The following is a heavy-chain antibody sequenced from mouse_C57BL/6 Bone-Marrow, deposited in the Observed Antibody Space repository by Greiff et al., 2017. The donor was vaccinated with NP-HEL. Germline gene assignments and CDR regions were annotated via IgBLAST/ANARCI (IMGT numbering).Heavy chain of an antibody. D-gene: IGHD1-1*01. Sequence: QVQLQQPGAELVRPGTSVKLSCKASGYTFTSYWMHWVKQRPGQGLEWIGVIDPSDSYTNYNQKFKGKATLTVDTSSSTAYMQLSSLTSEDSAVYYCARRDYYGSSLWWGQGTTLTVSS. CDR1: GYTFTSYW. CDR3: ARRDYYGSSLW. J-gene: IGHJ2*01. V-gene: IGHV1-59*01. CDR2: IDPSDSYT.